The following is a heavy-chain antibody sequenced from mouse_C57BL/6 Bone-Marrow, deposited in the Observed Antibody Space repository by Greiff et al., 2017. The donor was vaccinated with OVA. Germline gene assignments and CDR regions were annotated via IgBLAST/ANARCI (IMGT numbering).Heavy chain of an antibody. Sequence: EVQLQQSVAELVRPGASVKLSCTASGFNIKNTYMHWVKQRPEQGLEWIGRIDPANGNTKYAPKFPGKATITADTSSNTAYLQLSSLTAEDTAIYYCATYYYGSSFWYFDVWGTGTTVTVSS. V-gene: IGHV14-3*01. CDR3: ATYYYGSSFWYFDV. D-gene: IGHD1-1*01. CDR1: GFNIKNTY. CDR2: IDPANGNT. J-gene: IGHJ1*03.